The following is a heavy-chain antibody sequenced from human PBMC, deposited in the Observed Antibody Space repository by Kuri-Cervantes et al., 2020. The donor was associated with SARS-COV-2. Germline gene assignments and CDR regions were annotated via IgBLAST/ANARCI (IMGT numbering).Heavy chain of an antibody. CDR1: GGSFSGYY. V-gene: IGHV4-34*01. CDR3: ARGKVVVVPAAPGKGYFQH. Sequence: GSLRLSCAVYGGSFSGYYWSWIRQPPGKGLEWIGEINHSRSTNYNPSLKSRVPRSVDTSKNQFSLKLSSVTAADTAVYYCARGKVVVVPAAPGKGYFQHWGQGTLVTVSS. D-gene: IGHD2-2*01. J-gene: IGHJ1*01. CDR2: INHSRST.